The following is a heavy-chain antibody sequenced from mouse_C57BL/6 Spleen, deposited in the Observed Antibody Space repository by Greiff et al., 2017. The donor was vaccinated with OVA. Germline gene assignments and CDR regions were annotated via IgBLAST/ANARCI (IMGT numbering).Heavy chain of an antibody. Sequence: VQLQQPGAELVKPGASVKLSCKASGYTFTSYWMHWVKQRPGQGLEWIGMIHPNSGSTNYNEKFKSKATLTVDKSSSTAYMQLSSLTSEDSAVYYCARSLYDYALDYWGQGTTLTVSS. J-gene: IGHJ2*01. V-gene: IGHV1-64*01. CDR1: GYTFTSYW. CDR2: IHPNSGST. D-gene: IGHD2-4*01. CDR3: ARSLYDYALDY.